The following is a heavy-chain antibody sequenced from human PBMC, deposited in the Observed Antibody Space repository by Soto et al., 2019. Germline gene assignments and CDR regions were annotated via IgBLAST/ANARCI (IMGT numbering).Heavy chain of an antibody. CDR1: GGTFSSYA. V-gene: IGHV1-69*01. CDR2: IIPIFGTA. Sequence: QVQLVQSGAEVKKPGSSVKVSCKASGGTFSSYAISWVRQAPGQGLEWMGGIIPIFGTANYAQKLQGRVTITADESTSTAYMELSSLRSEDTAVYYCARGRRQLVPGPFREFDYWGQGTLVTVSS. CDR3: ARGRRQLVPGPFREFDY. J-gene: IGHJ4*02. D-gene: IGHD6-6*01.